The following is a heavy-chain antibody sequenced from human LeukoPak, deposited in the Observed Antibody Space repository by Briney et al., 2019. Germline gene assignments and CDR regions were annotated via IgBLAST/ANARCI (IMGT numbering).Heavy chain of an antibody. D-gene: IGHD3-3*01. Sequence: GASVKVSCKASGYTFTSYDINWVRQATGQGLEWMGWMNPNSGNTGYAQKFQGRVTMTRNTSMSTAYMELSSLRSEDTAVYYCARALNYDFWSGSYSEEIDYWGQGTLVTVSS. CDR1: GYTFTSYD. CDR3: ARALNYDFWSGSYSEEIDY. V-gene: IGHV1-8*01. CDR2: MNPNSGNT. J-gene: IGHJ4*02.